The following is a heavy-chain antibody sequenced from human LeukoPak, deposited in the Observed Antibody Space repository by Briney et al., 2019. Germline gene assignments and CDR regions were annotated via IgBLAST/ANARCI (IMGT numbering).Heavy chain of an antibody. Sequence: SQTLSLTCTVSGGSISTGGYYWPWLRQHPGKGLEGIGYIYNSGTTYYNPSLESRVTISGDTSKNQFSQKLNSVTAADTAVYYCARTAGWSYGFDYWGQGTLVTVSS. J-gene: IGHJ4*02. V-gene: IGHV4-31*03. CDR2: IYNSGTT. CDR3: ARTAGWSYGFDY. CDR1: GGSISTGGYY. D-gene: IGHD5-18*01.